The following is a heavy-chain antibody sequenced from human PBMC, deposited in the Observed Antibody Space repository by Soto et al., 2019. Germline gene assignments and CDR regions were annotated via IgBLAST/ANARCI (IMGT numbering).Heavy chain of an antibody. V-gene: IGHV4-34*01. J-gene: IGHJ1*01. CDR3: ARARYCASASCPGYFQH. CDR1: GWSISGYY. CDR2: INHSGTT. Sequence: SETLSLTCAVYGWSISGYYWSWIRQPPGKGLEWIGEINHSGTTNYNPSLESRVTISVDTSKNQFSLKLTSVTAADTAVYYCARARYCASASCPGYFQHWGQGTLVTVSS. D-gene: IGHD2-2*01.